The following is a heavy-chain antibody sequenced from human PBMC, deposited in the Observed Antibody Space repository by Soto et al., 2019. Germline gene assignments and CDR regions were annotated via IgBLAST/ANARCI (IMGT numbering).Heavy chain of an antibody. D-gene: IGHD3-3*01. V-gene: IGHV5-10-1*01. J-gene: IGHJ6*02. Sequence: GESLKISWKGSGYSFTSYWISWVRQMPGKGLEWMGRIDPSDSYTNYIPSFQGHVTISADKSISPAYLQWSSLKASETAMYYCAGYTIFGVVSPPGMDVWGQGTTVTVSS. CDR3: AGYTIFGVVSPPGMDV. CDR2: IDPSDSYT. CDR1: GYSFTSYW.